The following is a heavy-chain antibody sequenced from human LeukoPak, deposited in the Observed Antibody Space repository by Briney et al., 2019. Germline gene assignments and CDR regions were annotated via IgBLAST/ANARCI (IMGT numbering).Heavy chain of an antibody. Sequence: SETLPLTCTVSGGSISSYYWSWIRQPPGKGLEWIGYIYYSGSTNYNPSLKSRVTISVDTSKNQFSLKLSSVTAADTAVYYCARGDYGPTYSPSYYYYYMDVWGKGTTVTVSS. CDR2: IYYSGST. J-gene: IGHJ6*03. V-gene: IGHV4-59*01. D-gene: IGHD4-17*01. CDR1: GGSISSYY. CDR3: ARGDYGPTYSPSYYYYYMDV.